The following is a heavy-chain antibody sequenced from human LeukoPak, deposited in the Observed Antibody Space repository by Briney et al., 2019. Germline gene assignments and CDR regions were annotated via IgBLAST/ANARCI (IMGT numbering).Heavy chain of an antibody. V-gene: IGHV4-59*08. J-gene: IGHJ4*02. CDR1: GGSISSYY. D-gene: IGHD4-17*01. CDR2: IYYNSGRT. Sequence: SETLSLTCTVSGGSISSYYWNWIRQPPGKGLEWIGYIYYNSGRTNYNPSLKSRVTISVDTSKNQFSLKLGSVTAADTAVYYCARREYGDYVLGYWGQGTLVTVSS. CDR3: ARREYGDYVLGY.